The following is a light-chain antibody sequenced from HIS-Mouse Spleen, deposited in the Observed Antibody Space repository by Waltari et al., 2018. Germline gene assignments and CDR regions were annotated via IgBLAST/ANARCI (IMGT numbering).Light chain of an antibody. Sequence: SYELTQPPSVSVSPGQTARITCSGDALPKKYAYWYQQKSGQAPVLVIYKDSERPSGIPGRFSGSSSGTTVTVTISGVQAEDEADYYCQSADSSGTYWVFGGGTKLTVL. CDR1: ALPKKY. CDR2: KDS. V-gene: IGLV3-25*03. CDR3: QSADSSGTYWV. J-gene: IGLJ3*02.